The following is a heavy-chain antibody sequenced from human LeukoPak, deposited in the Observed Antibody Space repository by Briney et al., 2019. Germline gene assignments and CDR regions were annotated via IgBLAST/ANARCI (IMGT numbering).Heavy chain of an antibody. CDR3: ARDGARLRGVFGYYYYYYMDV. J-gene: IGHJ6*03. D-gene: IGHD2-8*02. CDR2: ISSSSSYI. CDR1: GFTFSSYS. V-gene: IGHV3-21*01. Sequence: PGGSLRLSCAASGFTFSSYSMNWVRQAPGKGLEWVSSISSSSSYIYYADSVRGRFTISRDNAKNSLYLQMNSLRAEDTAVYYCARDGARLRGVFGYYYYYYMDVWGKGTTVTVSS.